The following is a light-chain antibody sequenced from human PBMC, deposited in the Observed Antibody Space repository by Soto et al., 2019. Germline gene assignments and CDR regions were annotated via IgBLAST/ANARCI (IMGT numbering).Light chain of an antibody. CDR3: QKYNNWPPIT. Sequence: EVVFAQSPATPPFSPGGSATLSFSADQSVSGFLGWYQQKLGRAPRLLIHDTSNRATGVPDRFSGSGSGTDFTLTISRLQSEDFAVYYCQKYNNWPPITFGQGTRLEIK. V-gene: IGKV3-11*01. CDR2: DTS. CDR1: QSVSGF. J-gene: IGKJ5*01.